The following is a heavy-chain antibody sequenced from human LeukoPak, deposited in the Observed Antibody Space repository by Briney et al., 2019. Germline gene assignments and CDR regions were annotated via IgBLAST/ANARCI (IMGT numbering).Heavy chain of an antibody. Sequence: PSETLSLTCTVSGGSISSSSYYWGWIRQPPGTGLEWIGSTHYSGNTYYNPSLKSRVTISVDTSKNQLSLKLSSVTAADTAVYYCARTYYDSSDIYAFDIWGQGTMVTVSS. CDR3: ARTYYDSSDIYAFDI. CDR1: GGSISSSSYY. D-gene: IGHD3-22*01. CDR2: THYSGNT. J-gene: IGHJ3*02. V-gene: IGHV4-39*01.